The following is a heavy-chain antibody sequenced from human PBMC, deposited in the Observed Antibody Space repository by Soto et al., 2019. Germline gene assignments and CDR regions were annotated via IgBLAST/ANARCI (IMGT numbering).Heavy chain of an antibody. CDR1: GYTFTSYG. D-gene: IGHD6-13*01. Sequence: ASVKVSCKASGYTFTSYGISWVRQAPGQGLEWMGWISAYNGNTNYAQKLQGRVTMTTDTSTSTAYMELRSLRSDDTAVYYCARDGWEQLVREYYYYGMDVCGQGTTVTVSS. CDR3: ARDGWEQLVREYYYYGMDV. J-gene: IGHJ6*02. CDR2: ISAYNGNT. V-gene: IGHV1-18*01.